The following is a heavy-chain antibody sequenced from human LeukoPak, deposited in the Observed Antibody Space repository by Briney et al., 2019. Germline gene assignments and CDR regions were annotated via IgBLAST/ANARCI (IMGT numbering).Heavy chain of an antibody. Sequence: GGSLRLSCAASGFTFSNYAMSWVRQAPGKGLEWVSVIINSGGSTYYADSVKGRFTISRDNSQNTLYLQMNSLRAEDTAVYYCAKDTFGGLVGGSDYWGQGTLVTVSS. CDR2: IINSGGST. V-gene: IGHV3-23*01. CDR3: AKDTFGGLVGGSDY. J-gene: IGHJ4*02. D-gene: IGHD3-16*01. CDR1: GFTFSNYA.